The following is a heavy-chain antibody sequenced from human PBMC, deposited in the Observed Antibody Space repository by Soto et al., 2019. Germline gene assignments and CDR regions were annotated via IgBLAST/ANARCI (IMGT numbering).Heavy chain of an antibody. Sequence: SQTLSLTCAISGDRVSSNSAAWNWIRQSPSRGLEWLGRTYYRSKWYNDYAVSVKSRITINPDTSKNQFSLQLNSVTPEDTAVYYCARDREYYGSGSYSASNWFDPWGQGTLVTVSS. CDR3: ARDREYYGSGSYSASNWFDP. CDR2: TYYRSKWYN. V-gene: IGHV6-1*01. J-gene: IGHJ5*02. CDR1: GDRVSSNSAA. D-gene: IGHD3-10*01.